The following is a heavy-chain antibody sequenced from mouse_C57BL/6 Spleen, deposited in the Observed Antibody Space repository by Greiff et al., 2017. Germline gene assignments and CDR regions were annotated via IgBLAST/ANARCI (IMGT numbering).Heavy chain of an antibody. CDR1: GFTFSSYT. CDR2: ISGGGGNT. V-gene: IGHV5-9*01. J-gene: IGHJ4*01. CDR3: ARRGDYGGAMDY. D-gene: IGHD2-4*01. Sequence: EVKLMESGGGLVKPGGSLKLSCAASGFTFSSYTMSWVRQTPEKRLEWVATISGGGGNTYYPDSVKGRFTISRDNAKNTLYLQMSSLRSEDTALYYCARRGDYGGAMDYWGQGTSVTVSS.